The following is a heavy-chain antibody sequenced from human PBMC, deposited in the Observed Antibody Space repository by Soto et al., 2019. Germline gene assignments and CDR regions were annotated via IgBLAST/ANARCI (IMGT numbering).Heavy chain of an antibody. D-gene: IGHD6-13*01. CDR2: IWYDGSNK. Sequence: GGSLRLSCAASGFTFSSYGMHWVRQAPGKGLEWVAVIWYDGSNKYYADSVKGRFTISRDNSKNTLYLQMNSLRAEDTAVYYCARETGSSWRDFAYWGQGTLVTVSS. CDR3: ARETGSSWRDFAY. J-gene: IGHJ4*02. CDR1: GFTFSSYG. V-gene: IGHV3-33*01.